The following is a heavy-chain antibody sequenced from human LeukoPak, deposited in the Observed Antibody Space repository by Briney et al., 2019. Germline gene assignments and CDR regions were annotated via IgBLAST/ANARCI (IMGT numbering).Heavy chain of an antibody. CDR1: GGSLSSYY. J-gene: IGHJ6*02. Sequence: SETLSLTCTVSGGSLSSYYWSWIRQPPGKGLEWIGYIYYSGSTNYNPSLKSRVTISVDTSKNQFSLKLGSVTAADTAVYYCARRVVRGGIDVWGQGTTATVSS. V-gene: IGHV4-59*08. D-gene: IGHD3-10*01. CDR2: IYYSGST. CDR3: ARRVVRGGIDV.